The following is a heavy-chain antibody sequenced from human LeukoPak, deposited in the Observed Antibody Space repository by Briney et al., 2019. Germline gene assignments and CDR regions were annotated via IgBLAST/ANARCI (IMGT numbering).Heavy chain of an antibody. J-gene: IGHJ4*02. CDR3: AKDLSIAAAGTYDY. Sequence: GGSLRLSCAAPGFTFSSYAMSWVRQAPGKGLEWVSAISGSGGSTYYADSVKGRFTISRDNSKNTLYLQMNSLRAEDTAVYYCAKDLSIAAAGTYDYWGQGTLVTVSS. V-gene: IGHV3-23*01. D-gene: IGHD6-13*01. CDR2: ISGSGGST. CDR1: GFTFSSYA.